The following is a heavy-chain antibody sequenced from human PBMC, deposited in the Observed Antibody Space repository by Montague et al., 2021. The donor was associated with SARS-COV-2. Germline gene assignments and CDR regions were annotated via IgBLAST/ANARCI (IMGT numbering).Heavy chain of an antibody. V-gene: IGHV4-38-2*02. CDR2: IEYSGST. CDR1: GYSISSGYY. J-gene: IGHJ6*01. CDR3: ARDIILGMDV. Sequence: SETLSLTCIVSGYSISSGYYWGWVRQTPGKGLEWLGFIEYSGSTYYNPSLKTRVTMSLDTSKNHFSRKLTSVTAADTALYYCARDIILGMDVWGRGTTVTGPS.